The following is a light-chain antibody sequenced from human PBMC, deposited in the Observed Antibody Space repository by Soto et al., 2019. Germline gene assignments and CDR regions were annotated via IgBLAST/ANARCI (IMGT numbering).Light chain of an antibody. V-gene: IGLV1-44*01. CDR1: SSNIGSHS. Sequence: QAVVTQPPSASGTPGQRVTISCSGSSSNIGSHSVNWYQQPPGTAPKLLIFNNNERPSGVPDRFSGSKSGTSASLAISGLQSEDEADFYCAAWDGSLKDYVFGSGTKVTVL. CDR2: NNN. J-gene: IGLJ1*01. CDR3: AAWDGSLKDYV.